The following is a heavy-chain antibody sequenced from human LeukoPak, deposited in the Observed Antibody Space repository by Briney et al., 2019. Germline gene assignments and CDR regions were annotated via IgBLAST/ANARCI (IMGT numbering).Heavy chain of an antibody. CDR2: INTDGTST. CDR1: GFSFSNYW. CDR3: ARSDSGDVDY. D-gene: IGHD3-10*01. J-gene: IGHJ4*02. V-gene: IGHV3-74*01. Sequence: GGSLRLSCAASGFSFSNYWMHWVRPTPGKGLVWVSRINTDGTSTSYADSVKGRFTISRDNAKNTLYLQVNSLRAEDTALYFCARSDSGDVDYWGQGTLVTVSS.